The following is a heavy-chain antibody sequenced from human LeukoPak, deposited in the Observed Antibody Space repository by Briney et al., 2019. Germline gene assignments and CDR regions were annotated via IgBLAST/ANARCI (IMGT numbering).Heavy chain of an antibody. D-gene: IGHD7-27*01. CDR2: IKSKTDGGTT. Sequence: PGGSLRLSCEASGFTFSNAWMSWVRQAPGKGLEWVGRIKSKTDGGTTDYAAPVKGRFTISRDDSKNTLYLQMNSLKTEDTAVYYCAQDDWGSYFDYWGQGTLVTVSS. CDR1: GFTFSNAW. J-gene: IGHJ4*02. CDR3: AQDDWGSYFDY. V-gene: IGHV3-15*01.